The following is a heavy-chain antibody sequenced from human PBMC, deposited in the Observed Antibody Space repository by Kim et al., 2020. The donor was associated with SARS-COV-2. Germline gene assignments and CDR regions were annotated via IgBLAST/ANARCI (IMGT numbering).Heavy chain of an antibody. D-gene: IGHD5-18*01. CDR2: SI. Sequence: SIGYADSVKGRFTISRDNAKNSLYLQMNSLRAEDTALYYCAKDINTALDYWGQGTLVTVSS. V-gene: IGHV3-9*01. J-gene: IGHJ4*02. CDR3: AKDINTALDY.